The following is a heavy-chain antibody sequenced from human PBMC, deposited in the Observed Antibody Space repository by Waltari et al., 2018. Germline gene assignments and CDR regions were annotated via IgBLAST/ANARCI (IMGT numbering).Heavy chain of an antibody. CDR2: INPNSGGT. CDR1: GYTFTGYY. CDR3: ARDVSVGMVATGSLGY. J-gene: IGHJ4*01. V-gene: IGHV1-2*02. D-gene: IGHD5-12*01. Sequence: QVQLVQSGAEVKKPGASVKVSCKASGYTFTGYYMHWVRQAPGQGFWWLGWINPNSGGTNYAQRFQGRFTMTRDTSFSTAYMGLSRLSSDDTAVYYCARDVSVGMVATGSLGYWGHGTLVTVSS.